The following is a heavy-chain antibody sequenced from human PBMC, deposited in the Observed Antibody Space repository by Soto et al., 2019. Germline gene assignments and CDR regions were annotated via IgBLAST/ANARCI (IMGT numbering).Heavy chain of an antibody. CDR1: GYTFTSYD. J-gene: IGHJ4*02. CDR3: ARAKRLYDFWSGYPTPFDY. V-gene: IGHV1-8*01. CDR2: MNPNSGNT. Sequence: ASVKVSCKASGYTFTSYDINWVRQATGQGLEWMGWMNPNSGNTGYAQKFQGRVTMTRNTSISTAYMELSSLRSEDTAVYYCARAKRLYDFWSGYPTPFDYLRQGTLVTVSS. D-gene: IGHD3-3*01.